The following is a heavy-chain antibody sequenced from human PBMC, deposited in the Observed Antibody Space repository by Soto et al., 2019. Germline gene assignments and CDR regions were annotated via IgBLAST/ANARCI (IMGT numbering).Heavy chain of an antibody. CDR3: ARGLKVRGLNDYYYYGMDV. V-gene: IGHV3-21*01. CDR1: GFTFSSYS. Sequence: GGSLRLSCAASGFTFSSYSMNWVRQAPGKGLDWVSSISSSSSYIYYADSVKGRFTISRDNAKNSLYLQMNSLRAEDTAVYYCARGLKVRGLNDYYYYGMDVWGQGTTVTVSS. J-gene: IGHJ6*02. CDR2: ISSSSSYI. D-gene: IGHD3-10*01.